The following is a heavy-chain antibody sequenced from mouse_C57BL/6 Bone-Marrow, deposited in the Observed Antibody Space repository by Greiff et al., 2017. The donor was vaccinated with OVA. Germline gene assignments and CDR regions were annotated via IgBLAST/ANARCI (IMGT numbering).Heavy chain of an antibody. Sequence: EVKLVESGEGLVKPGGSLKLSCAASGFTFSSYAMSWVRQTPEKRLEWVAYISSGGDYIYYADTVKGRFTISRDNARNTLYLQMSSLKSEDTAMYYCTRGGGNSRYYFDYWGQGTTLTVSS. CDR3: TRGGGNSRYYFDY. J-gene: IGHJ2*01. V-gene: IGHV5-9-1*02. CDR2: ISSGGDYI. D-gene: IGHD2-1*01. CDR1: GFTFSSYA.